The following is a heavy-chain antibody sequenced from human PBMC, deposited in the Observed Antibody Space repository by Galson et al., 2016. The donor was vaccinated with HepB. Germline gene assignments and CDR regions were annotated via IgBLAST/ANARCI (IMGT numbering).Heavy chain of an antibody. CDR2: ISPRHGNT. J-gene: IGHJ4*02. CDR1: GYTFMNYG. V-gene: IGHV1-18*01. D-gene: IGHD6-19*01. CDR3: ARDGSGGWHLDS. Sequence: SVKVSCKASGYTFMNYGISWVRQAPGQGLEWMGWISPRHGNTNHAQKVQGRVTMTTDTSTSTAYMELRSLRSDDTAVYYCARDGSGGWHLDSWGQGSLVTVSS.